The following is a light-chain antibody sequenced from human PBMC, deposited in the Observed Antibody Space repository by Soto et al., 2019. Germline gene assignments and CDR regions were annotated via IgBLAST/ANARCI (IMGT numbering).Light chain of an antibody. Sequence: VMTQSPATVSVSPGERATLSCRASQSVSSNLAWYRQKPGQAPRLLIYGASTRATGIPARFSGTGSGTEFTLTISSLQSEDFAVYYCQQYNNWPRTFGQGTKVDI. J-gene: IGKJ1*01. V-gene: IGKV3-15*01. CDR2: GAS. CDR1: QSVSSN. CDR3: QQYNNWPRT.